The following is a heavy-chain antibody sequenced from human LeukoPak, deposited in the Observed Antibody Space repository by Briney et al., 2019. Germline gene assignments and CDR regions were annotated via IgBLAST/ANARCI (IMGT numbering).Heavy chain of an antibody. CDR3: AKDFVGYYFDY. D-gene: IGHD2-21*01. V-gene: IGHV3-30*18. CDR2: ISYDGSNK. Sequence: PGGSLRLSCAASGFTFSSYGMHWVRQAPGKGLEWVAVISYDGSNKYYADSVKGRFTISRDNSKNTLYLQMNSLRAEDTAVYYCAKDFVGYYFDYWGQGTLVTVSS. J-gene: IGHJ4*02. CDR1: GFTFSSYG.